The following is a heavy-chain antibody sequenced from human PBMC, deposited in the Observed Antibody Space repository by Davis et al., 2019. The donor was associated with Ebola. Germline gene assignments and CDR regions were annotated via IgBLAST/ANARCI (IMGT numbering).Heavy chain of an antibody. V-gene: IGHV3-53*01. CDR2: IFSGGST. J-gene: IGHJ5*02. D-gene: IGHD3-22*01. Sequence: GESLKISCAASGFTVSDNYMSWVRQAPGKGLEWVSVIFSGGSTHYADSVKGRFTISRDNSKNTLYLQTSSLRAEDTAVYYCATGETYYYESSGYYNSWGQGTLVTVSS. CDR1: GFTVSDNY. CDR3: ATGETYYYESSGYYNS.